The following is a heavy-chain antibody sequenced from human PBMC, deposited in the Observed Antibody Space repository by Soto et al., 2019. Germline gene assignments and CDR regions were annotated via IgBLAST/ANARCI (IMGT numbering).Heavy chain of an antibody. V-gene: IGHV3-23*01. J-gene: IGHJ4*02. CDR1: GFTFGNYA. D-gene: IGHD2-15*01. CDR3: AKGLTGSRYSPLDS. Sequence: GGSLRLSCAASGFTFGNYAMTWVRRAPGKGLEWVSIITGESDLMHYADSVMGRFTISRDNSKNTLFLQMSGLRAEDTALYYCAKGLTGSRYSPLDSWGQGTHVTVSS. CDR2: ITGESDLM.